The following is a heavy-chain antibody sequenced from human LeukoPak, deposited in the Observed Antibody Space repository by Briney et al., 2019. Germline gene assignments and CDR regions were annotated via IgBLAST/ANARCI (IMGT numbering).Heavy chain of an antibody. V-gene: IGHV4-59*01. CDR1: GGSISSYY. J-gene: IGHJ4*02. D-gene: IGHD3-22*01. CDR2: IYYSGST. CDR3: ARAWYYYDSSGYVGYFDY. Sequence: SETLSLTCTVSGGSISSYYWSWIRQPPGKGLEWIGYIYYSGSTNYNPSLKSRVTISVDTSKNQFSLKLSSATAADTAVYYCARAWYYYDSSGYVGYFDYWGQGTLVTVSS.